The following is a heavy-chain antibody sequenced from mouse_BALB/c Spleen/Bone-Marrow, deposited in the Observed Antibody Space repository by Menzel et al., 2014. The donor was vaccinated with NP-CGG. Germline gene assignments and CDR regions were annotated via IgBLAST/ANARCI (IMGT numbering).Heavy chain of an antibody. CDR3: VRFHYYFDY. V-gene: IGHV1-9*01. CDR2: ILPGSGDT. CDR1: GYTFSRYW. Sequence: VQLHQSGAELMKPGASVKISCKATGYTFSRYWIEWVKQRPGHGLEWIGEILPGSGDTNYNENFKGKATFTADTSSNTAYMQLSSLTSEDSAVYYCVRFHYYFDYWGQGTTLTVSS. J-gene: IGHJ2*01.